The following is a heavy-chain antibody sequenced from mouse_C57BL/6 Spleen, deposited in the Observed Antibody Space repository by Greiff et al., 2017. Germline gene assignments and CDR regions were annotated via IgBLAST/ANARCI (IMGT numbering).Heavy chain of an antibody. V-gene: IGHV1-82*01. CDR1: GYAFSSSW. Sequence: VQLVESGPGLVKPGASVKISCTASGYAFSSSWMNWVKQRPEKGLEWIGRFYPGDGDTNYNGKFKGQATLTADKSSSTAYMQLSSLTSEDSAVYFCARYGYDYSMDYWGQGTSVTVSA. D-gene: IGHD2-2*01. J-gene: IGHJ4*01. CDR2: FYPGDGDT. CDR3: ARYGYDYSMDY.